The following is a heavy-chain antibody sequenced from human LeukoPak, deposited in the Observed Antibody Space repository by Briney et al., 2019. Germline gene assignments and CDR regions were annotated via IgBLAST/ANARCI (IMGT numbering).Heavy chain of an antibody. Sequence: SVKVSCKASGGTFSSYTISWVRQAPGQGLEWMGGIIPIFGTANYAQKFQGRVTITTDESTSTAYMELSSLRSEDTAVYYCARERGYSYGSDAFDIWGQGTMVTVSS. J-gene: IGHJ3*02. CDR2: IIPIFGTA. V-gene: IGHV1-69*05. CDR1: GGTFSSYT. CDR3: ARERGYSYGSDAFDI. D-gene: IGHD5-18*01.